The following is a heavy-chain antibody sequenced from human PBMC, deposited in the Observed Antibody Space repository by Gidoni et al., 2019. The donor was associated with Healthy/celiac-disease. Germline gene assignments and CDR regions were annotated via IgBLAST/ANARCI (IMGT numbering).Heavy chain of an antibody. J-gene: IGHJ5*02. CDR1: GGTFSSYA. CDR2: IIPILGTA. Sequence: QVQLVQSGAEVKKPGSSVKVSCQASGGTFSSYAISWVRQAPGQGLEWMGGIIPILGTANYEQKCQGRVTITADESTSTAYMELSSLRSEDTAVYYCARDGSSRAKHDWFDPWGQGTLVTVSS. CDR3: ARDGSSRAKHDWFDP. V-gene: IGHV1-69*01.